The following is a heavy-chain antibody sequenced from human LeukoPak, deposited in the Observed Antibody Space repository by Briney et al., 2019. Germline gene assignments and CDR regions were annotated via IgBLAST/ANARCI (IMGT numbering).Heavy chain of an antibody. V-gene: IGHV4-34*01. Sequence: SETLSLTCVVYGGSFSGYYWSWIRQPAGKGLEWIGEINHSGSTNYNPSLKSRVTISVDTSKNQFSLKLSSVTAADTAVYYCARGSIVVVPAANYYYYYMDVWGKGTTVTVTS. J-gene: IGHJ6*03. CDR1: GGSFSGYY. CDR2: INHSGST. CDR3: ARGSIVVVPAANYYYYYMDV. D-gene: IGHD2-2*01.